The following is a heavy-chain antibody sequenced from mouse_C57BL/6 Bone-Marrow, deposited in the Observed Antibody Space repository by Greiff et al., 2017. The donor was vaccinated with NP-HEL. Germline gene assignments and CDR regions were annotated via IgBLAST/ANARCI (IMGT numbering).Heavy chain of an antibody. J-gene: IGHJ3*01. CDR2: ISSGGDYI. V-gene: IGHV5-9-1*02. D-gene: IGHD2-5*01. CDR1: GFTFSSYA. CDR3: TRGGYSNPAWFAY. Sequence: EVKVEESGEGLVKPGGSLKLSCAASGFTFSSYAMSWVRQTPEKRLEWVAYISSGGDYIYYADTVKGRFTISRDNARNTLYLQMSSLKSEDTAMYYCTRGGYSNPAWFAYWGQGTLVTVSA.